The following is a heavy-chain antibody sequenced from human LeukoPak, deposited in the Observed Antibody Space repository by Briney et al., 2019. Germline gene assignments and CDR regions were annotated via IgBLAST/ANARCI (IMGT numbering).Heavy chain of an antibody. CDR2: IYYSGST. J-gene: IGHJ4*02. CDR1: GGSVSSGSYY. CDR3: ARALGSSWYFYMGSHYYFDY. Sequence: SETLSLTCTVSGGSVSSGSYYWSWIRQPPGKGLEWIGYIYYSGSTNYNPSLKSRVTISVDTSKNQFSLKLSSVTAADTAVYYCARALGSSWYFYMGSHYYFDYWGQGTLVTVSS. D-gene: IGHD6-13*01. V-gene: IGHV4-61*01.